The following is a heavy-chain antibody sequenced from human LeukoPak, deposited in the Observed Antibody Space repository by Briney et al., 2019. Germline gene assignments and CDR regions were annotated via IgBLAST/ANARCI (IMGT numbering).Heavy chain of an antibody. Sequence: SVKVSCKASGGTFSSYAISWVRQAPGQGLEWMGRITPILGIANYAQKFQGRVTITADKSTSTAYMELSSLRSEDTAVYYCAKAYCSGGSCPFWFDPWGQGTLVTVSS. CDR3: AKAYCSGGSCPFWFDP. D-gene: IGHD2-15*01. J-gene: IGHJ5*02. CDR1: GGTFSSYA. CDR2: ITPILGIA. V-gene: IGHV1-69*04.